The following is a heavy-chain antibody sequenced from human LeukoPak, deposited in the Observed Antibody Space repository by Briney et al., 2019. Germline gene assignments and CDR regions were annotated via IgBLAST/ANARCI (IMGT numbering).Heavy chain of an antibody. D-gene: IGHD5-12*01. CDR3: ARGSYSGYDIDY. CDR2: IIPNSGGS. Sequence: GASVKVSCKASGYTFTSYFMHWVRQAPGQGLEWMGRIIPNSGGSNFAQNFQGRVTMTRGTSISTTYMELSSLRSDDTAVYYCARGSYSGYDIDYWGQGTLVTVSS. CDR1: GYTFTSYF. J-gene: IGHJ4*02. V-gene: IGHV1-2*06.